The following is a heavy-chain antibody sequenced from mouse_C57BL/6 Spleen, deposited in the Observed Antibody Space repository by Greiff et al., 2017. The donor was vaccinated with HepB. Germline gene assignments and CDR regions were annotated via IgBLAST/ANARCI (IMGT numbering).Heavy chain of an antibody. CDR2: IDPSDSYT. CDR3: ARTGGLTRYFDV. D-gene: IGHD6-1*01. J-gene: IGHJ1*03. V-gene: IGHV1-69*01. CDR1: GYTFTSYW. Sequence: VQLQQSGPELVMPGASVKLSCKASGYTFTSYWMHWVKQRPGQGLEWIGEIDPSDSYTNYNQKFKGKSTLTVDKSSSTAYMQLSSLTSEDSAVYYCARTGGLTRYFDVWGTGTTVTVSS.